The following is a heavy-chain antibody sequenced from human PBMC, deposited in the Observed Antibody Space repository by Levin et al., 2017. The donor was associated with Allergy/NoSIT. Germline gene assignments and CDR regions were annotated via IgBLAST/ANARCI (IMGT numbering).Heavy chain of an antibody. CDR3: ATSARSGWYENRSWFDP. J-gene: IGHJ5*02. CDR1: GYTLTELS. Sequence: ASVKVSCKVSGYTLTELSMHWVRQAPGKGLEWMGGFDPEDGETIYAQKFQGRVTMTEDTSTDTAYMELSSLRSEDTAVYYCATSARSGWYENRSWFDPWGQGTLVTVSS. D-gene: IGHD6-19*01. V-gene: IGHV1-24*01. CDR2: FDPEDGET.